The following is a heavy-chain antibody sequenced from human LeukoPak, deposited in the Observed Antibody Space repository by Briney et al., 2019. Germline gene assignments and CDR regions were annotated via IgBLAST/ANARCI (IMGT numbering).Heavy chain of an antibody. D-gene: IGHD6-13*01. CDR1: GFTFSSYS. Sequence: GGSLRLSCAASGFTFSSYSMNWVRQAPGKGLEWVSSISFSSSSIYYADSVKGRVTISRDNAKNSLFLRMNSLRDGDTAVYYCAAGADSSSWAYFDYWGQGTLVTVSS. CDR3: AAGADSSSWAYFDY. CDR2: ISFSSSSI. V-gene: IGHV3-21*01. J-gene: IGHJ4*02.